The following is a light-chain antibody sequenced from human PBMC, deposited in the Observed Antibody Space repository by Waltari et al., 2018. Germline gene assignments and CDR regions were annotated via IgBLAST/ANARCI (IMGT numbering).Light chain of an antibody. CDR3: QSIDASGVYYV. CDR2: NDK. CDR1: ALPKQY. J-gene: IGLJ1*01. V-gene: IGLV3-25*03. Sequence: SYVLTQPPSLSVSPGQTARITCSGDALPKQYGFWYQQKPGQAPVMIIYNDKARPSAIPDRFSGSSSGTTVTLIISGVRAEDEADYYCQSIDASGVYYVFGGGTKLTVL.